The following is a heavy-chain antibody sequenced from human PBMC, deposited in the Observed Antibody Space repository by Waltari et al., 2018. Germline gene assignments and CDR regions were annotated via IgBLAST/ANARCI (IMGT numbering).Heavy chain of an antibody. CDR3: AKAKLGMTTDAFDI. CDR1: GFTVSSNY. CDR2: IYSGGST. D-gene: IGHD7-27*01. J-gene: IGHJ3*02. V-gene: IGHV3-53*01. Sequence: EVQLVESGGGLIQPGGSLRLSCAASGFTVSSNYISWVRQAPGKGLEWVSVIYSGGSTYYADSVKGRFTISRDNSKNTLYLQMNSLRAEDTAVYYCAKAKLGMTTDAFDIWGQGTMVTVSS.